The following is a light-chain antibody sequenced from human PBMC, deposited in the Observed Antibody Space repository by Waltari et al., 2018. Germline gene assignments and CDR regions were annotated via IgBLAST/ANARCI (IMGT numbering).Light chain of an antibody. Sequence: EVVMTQSPATLSVSPGERATLSCRASQSVSSFVAWYQQKPGQAPRLLLYGASTRATGIPARFSGSGSGTEFTLTISSLQSEDFAVYYCQQYNDWPPLTFGGGTKVEIK. CDR1: QSVSSF. CDR3: QQYNDWPPLT. CDR2: GAS. V-gene: IGKV3-15*01. J-gene: IGKJ4*01.